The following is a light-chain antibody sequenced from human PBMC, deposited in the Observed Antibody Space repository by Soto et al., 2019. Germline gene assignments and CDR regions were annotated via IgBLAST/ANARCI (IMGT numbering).Light chain of an antibody. J-gene: IGKJ1*01. V-gene: IGKV1-39*01. CDR3: QHTYSVPLP. CDR1: QSIDTY. CDR2: GAS. Sequence: DIQKTQSPSSLSASVGDRVTITCRASQSIDTYLNWYQQKPGKAPMLLIYGASTLQSGVPPRFSGSGSGTYFIVTISSLPPEDFASYYCQHTYSVPLPFGQGTKVGIK.